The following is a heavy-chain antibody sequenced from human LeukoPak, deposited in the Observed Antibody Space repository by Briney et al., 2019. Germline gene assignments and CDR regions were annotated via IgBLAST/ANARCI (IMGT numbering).Heavy chain of an antibody. CDR2: IYYSGST. Sequence: SETLSLTCTVSGGSISSYYWSWIRQPPGKGLEWIGFIYYSGSTNYSPSLRGRVTISMDTSKNQFSLNLNSVTAADTAVYFCARGWGSTSSNYFDPWGQGTLVTVSS. V-gene: IGHV4-59*08. J-gene: IGHJ5*02. CDR1: GGSISSYY. CDR3: ARGWGSTSSNYFDP. D-gene: IGHD2-2*01.